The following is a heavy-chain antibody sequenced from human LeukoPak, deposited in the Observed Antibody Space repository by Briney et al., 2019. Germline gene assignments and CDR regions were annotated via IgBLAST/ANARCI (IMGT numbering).Heavy chain of an antibody. CDR2: IYSGGST. J-gene: IGHJ6*03. V-gene: IGHV3-66*01. CDR1: GFTVSSNY. D-gene: IGHD6-19*01. Sequence: GGSLRLSCAASGFTVSSNYMSWVRQAPGKGLEWVSVIYSGGSTYYADSVKGRFTISRDNSKNTLYLQMNSLRAEDTAVYYCARVYSGWTGYYYYYMDVWGKGTTVTISS. CDR3: ARVYSGWTGYYYYYMDV.